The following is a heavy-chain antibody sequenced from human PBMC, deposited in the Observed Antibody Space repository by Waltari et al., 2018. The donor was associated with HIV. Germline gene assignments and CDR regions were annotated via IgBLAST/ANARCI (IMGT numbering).Heavy chain of an antibody. V-gene: IGHV3-7*01. D-gene: IGHD6-13*01. Sequence: EVQLVESGGGLVQPGGSPRLPCEASGFAFSTCWMSWFSQAPGKGLEWGANIKQGGSEIYYVDSVKGRFTISRDNAKNSLYLQMNSLRAEDTAVYFCARRGGRSSPLGYWGQGTLVTVSS. CDR1: GFAFSTCW. J-gene: IGHJ4*02. CDR3: ARRGGRSSPLGY. CDR2: IKQGGSEI.